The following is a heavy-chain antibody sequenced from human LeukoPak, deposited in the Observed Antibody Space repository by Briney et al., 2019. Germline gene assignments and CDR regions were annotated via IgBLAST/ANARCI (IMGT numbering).Heavy chain of an antibody. J-gene: IGHJ2*01. CDR1: GGTFSSYA. V-gene: IGHV1-69*01. D-gene: IGHD6-13*01. Sequence: GSSVKVSCKASGGTFSSYAISWVRQAPGQGLEWMGGIIPIFGTANYAQKFQGRVTITADESTSTAYMELSSLRSEDTAVYYCARRASRPYSSPTHFDLWGRGTLVTVSS. CDR2: IIPIFGTA. CDR3: ARRASRPYSSPTHFDL.